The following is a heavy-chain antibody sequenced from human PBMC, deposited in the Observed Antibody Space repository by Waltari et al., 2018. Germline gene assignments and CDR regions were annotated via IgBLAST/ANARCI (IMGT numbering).Heavy chain of an antibody. J-gene: IGHJ4*02. CDR1: GFTFDDYV. V-gene: IGHV3-9*01. CDR2: ISWNSGSI. CDR3: AKAHPGSYPDY. Sequence: EVQLVESGGGLVQPGRSLRLSCAASGFTFDDYVMHWVRQAPGKGLEWVSGISWNSGSIGYADSVKGRFTISRDNAKNTLYLQMNSLRAEDTAVYYCAKAHPGSYPDYWGQGTLVTVSS. D-gene: IGHD1-26*01.